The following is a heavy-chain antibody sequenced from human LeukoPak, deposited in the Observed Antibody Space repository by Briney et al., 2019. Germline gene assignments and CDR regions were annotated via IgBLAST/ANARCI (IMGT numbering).Heavy chain of an antibody. CDR1: GFTFAELS. CDR2: FDPEDGET. J-gene: IGHJ4*02. D-gene: IGHD3-9*01. Sequence: ASVKVSCKVSGFTFAELSMHWVRQAPGNGLEWMGGFDPEDGETIYAQKFQGRVTMTEDTSTDTAYMELSSLRSEDTAVYYCARGQGLTGYFDYWGQGTLVTVSS. CDR3: ARGQGLTGYFDY. V-gene: IGHV1-24*01.